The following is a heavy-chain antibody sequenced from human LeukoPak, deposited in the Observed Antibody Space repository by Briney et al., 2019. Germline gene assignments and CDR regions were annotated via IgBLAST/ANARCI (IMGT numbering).Heavy chain of an antibody. Sequence: SETLSLTCAVSGGSIISDNWWSWVRQPPGKGLEWIGEIYYSGTTNYKPSLRSRLTISVDNSMNQFSLKLTSVTAADTAVYYCARVPYSTGRMYYYYGMDVWGQGTTVTVSS. CDR1: GGSIISDNW. J-gene: IGHJ6*02. V-gene: IGHV4-4*02. D-gene: IGHD6-19*01. CDR2: IYYSGTT. CDR3: ARVPYSTGRMYYYYGMDV.